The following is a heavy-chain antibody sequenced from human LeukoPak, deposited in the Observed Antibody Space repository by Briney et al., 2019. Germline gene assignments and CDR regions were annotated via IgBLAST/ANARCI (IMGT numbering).Heavy chain of an antibody. CDR1: GDSISSSF. CDR2: VYYSGST. Sequence: SETLSLTCTVPGDSISSSFCSWIRQPPGKGQEWIGYVYYSGSTNYNPSLKSRVTISVDTSKKQFSLNLSSATAADTAVYYCARVRDLYKRGLDAFDIWGQGTMVTVSS. J-gene: IGHJ3*02. V-gene: IGHV4-59*01. D-gene: IGHD5-24*01. CDR3: ARVRDLYKRGLDAFDI.